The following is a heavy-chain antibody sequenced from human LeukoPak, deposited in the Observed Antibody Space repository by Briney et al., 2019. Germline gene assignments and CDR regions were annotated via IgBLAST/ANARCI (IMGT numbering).Heavy chain of an antibody. D-gene: IGHD3-22*01. J-gene: IGHJ3*02. CDR2: IYYSGST. CDR3: ARGATYYYDSSGYIDAFDI. V-gene: IGHV4-59*01. Sequence: SETLSLTCTVSGGSISCYYWSWLRQPPGKRLEWSGYIYYSGSTNYNPSLKSRVTISVDTSKNQFSLKLSSLTAADTAVYYCARGATYYYDSSGYIDAFDIWGQGTMVTVSS. CDR1: GGSISCYY.